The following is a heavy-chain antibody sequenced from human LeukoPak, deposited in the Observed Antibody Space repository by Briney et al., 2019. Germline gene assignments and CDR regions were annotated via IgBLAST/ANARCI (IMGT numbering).Heavy chain of an antibody. V-gene: IGHV3-30*03. CDR3: ATGVPLWFGAY. CDR2: ISYDGSNK. D-gene: IGHD3-10*01. Sequence: PGRSLRLSCAASGFTFSSYGMHWVRQAPGKGLEWVAVISYDGSNKYYADSVKGRFTISRDNSKNTLYLQMNSLRAEDTAVYYCATGVPLWFGAYWGQGTLVTVSS. CDR1: GFTFSSYG. J-gene: IGHJ4*02.